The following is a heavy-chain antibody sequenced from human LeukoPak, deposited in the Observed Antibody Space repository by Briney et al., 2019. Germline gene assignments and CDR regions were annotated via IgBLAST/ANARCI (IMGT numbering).Heavy chain of an antibody. D-gene: IGHD3-3*01. CDR2: IYYSGST. CDR1: GGSFSSYY. V-gene: IGHV4-59*01. J-gene: IGHJ4*02. Sequence: PSETLSLTCTASGGSFSSYYLSWIRQPPGKGLEWIGYIYYSGSTNYNPSLKSRVTISVDTSKNQFSLKLSSVTAADTAVYYCARSRITIFGVATNPPDYWGQGTLVTVSS. CDR3: ARSRITIFGVATNPPDY.